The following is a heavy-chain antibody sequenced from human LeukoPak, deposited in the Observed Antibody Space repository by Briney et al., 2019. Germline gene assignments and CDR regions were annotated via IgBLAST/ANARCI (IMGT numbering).Heavy chain of an antibody. D-gene: IGHD2-2*01. J-gene: IGHJ5*02. Sequence: SETLPLTCAVYGGSFSGYYWSWIRQPPGKGLEWIGEINHSGSTNYNPSLKSRVTISVDTSKNQFSLKLSSVTAADTAVYYCARSSGQVVVPAANGWFDPWGQGTLVTVSS. V-gene: IGHV4-34*01. CDR3: ARSSGQVVVPAANGWFDP. CDR2: INHSGST. CDR1: GGSFSGYY.